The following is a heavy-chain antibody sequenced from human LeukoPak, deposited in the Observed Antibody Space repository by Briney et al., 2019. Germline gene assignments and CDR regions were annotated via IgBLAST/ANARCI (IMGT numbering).Heavy chain of an antibody. CDR3: ATLYGSGGYFDY. D-gene: IGHD3-10*01. J-gene: IGHJ4*02. CDR2: ISYDGSNK. V-gene: IGHV3-30*03. Sequence: GRSLRLSCAASGFTFSSCGIHWVRQAPGKGLEWVAVISYDGSNKYYADSVKGRFTIPRDNSKNTLYLQMNSLRAEDTAVYYCATLYGSGGYFDYWGQGTLVTVSS. CDR1: GFTFSSCG.